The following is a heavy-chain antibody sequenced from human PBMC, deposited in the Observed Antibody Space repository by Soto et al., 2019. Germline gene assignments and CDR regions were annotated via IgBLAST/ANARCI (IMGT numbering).Heavy chain of an antibody. J-gene: IGHJ6*02. CDR2: IYYSGST. CDR3: ARGRYGMDV. Sequence: SETLSLTCTVSGGSISSDYWSWTRQPPGKGLEWIGYIYYSGSTNYNPSLKSRVAISVDTSKNQFSLKLSSVTAADTAVYYCARGRYGMDVWGQGTTVTVSS. V-gene: IGHV4-59*01. CDR1: GGSISSDY.